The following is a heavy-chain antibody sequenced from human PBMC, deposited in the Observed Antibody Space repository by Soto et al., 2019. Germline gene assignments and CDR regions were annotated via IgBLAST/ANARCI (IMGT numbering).Heavy chain of an antibody. Sequence: LRLSCAASGFTFSSYAMHWVRQAPGKGLEWVAVIPYDGSNKYYADSVKGRFTISRDNSKNTLYLQMNSLRAEDTAVYYCARVDERGYSYGYSGQFDYWGQGTLVTVSS. CDR1: GFTFSSYA. D-gene: IGHD5-18*01. V-gene: IGHV3-30-3*01. CDR2: IPYDGSNK. CDR3: ARVDERGYSYGYSGQFDY. J-gene: IGHJ4*02.